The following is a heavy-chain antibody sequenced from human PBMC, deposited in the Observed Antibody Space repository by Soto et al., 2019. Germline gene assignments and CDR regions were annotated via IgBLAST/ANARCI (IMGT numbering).Heavy chain of an antibody. V-gene: IGHV1-18*01. Sequence: QVQLVQSGAEVKKPGASVKVSCKASGYTFISYGISWVRQAPGQGLEWMGWISAYNGNTKYAQKVQDRVTMTTDTPTSTAYMELRSLKFDDTAVYYCARDFRAGIYYGSGSSVDSGGQGTLVTVSS. CDR3: ARDFRAGIYYGSGSSVDS. J-gene: IGHJ4*02. CDR1: GYTFISYG. CDR2: ISAYNGNT. D-gene: IGHD3-10*01.